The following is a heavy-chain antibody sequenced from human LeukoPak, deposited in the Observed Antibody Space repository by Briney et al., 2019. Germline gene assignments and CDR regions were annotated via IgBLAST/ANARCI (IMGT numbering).Heavy chain of an antibody. CDR2: MNPNSGNT. Sequence: SVKVSCKASGYTFTSYDINWVRQATGQGLEWMGWMNPNSGNTGYAQKFQGRVTMTRNTSISTAYMELSSLRSEDTAVYYCARVGGDYYYYYGMDVWGQGTTVTVSS. CDR3: ARVGGDYYYYYGMDV. CDR1: GYTFTSYD. V-gene: IGHV1-8*01. J-gene: IGHJ6*02. D-gene: IGHD2-21*02.